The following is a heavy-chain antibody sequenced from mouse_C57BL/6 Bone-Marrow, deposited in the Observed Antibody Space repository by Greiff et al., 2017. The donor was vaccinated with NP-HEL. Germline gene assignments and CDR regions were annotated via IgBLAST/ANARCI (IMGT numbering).Heavy chain of an antibody. Sequence: VQLQQSGAELVRPGASVKLSCTASGFNIKDDYMHWVKQRPEQGLEWIGWIDPENGDTEYASKFQGKATITADTSSNTAYLQLSSLTSEDSAVYYCARRGFITTVVAPRWYFDVWGTGTTVTVSS. CDR3: ARRGFITTVVAPRWYFDV. J-gene: IGHJ1*03. CDR1: GFNIKDDY. CDR2: IDPENGDT. D-gene: IGHD1-1*01. V-gene: IGHV14-4*01.